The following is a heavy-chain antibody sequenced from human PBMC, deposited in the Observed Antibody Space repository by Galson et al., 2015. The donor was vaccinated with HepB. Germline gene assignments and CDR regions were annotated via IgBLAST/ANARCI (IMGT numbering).Heavy chain of an antibody. J-gene: IGHJ3*02. CDR2: IWYEGDNK. D-gene: IGHD3-10*01. CDR1: GFTFRSYG. CDR3: ARAGLWFGGLGAFDI. Sequence: SLRLSCAASGFTFRSYGMHWVRQAPGKGLEWVAVIWYEGDNKYYADSVKGRFTISRDNSKNTLYLQMNSLRAEGTAVYYCARAGLWFGGLGAFDIWGQGTMVTVSS. V-gene: IGHV3-33*01.